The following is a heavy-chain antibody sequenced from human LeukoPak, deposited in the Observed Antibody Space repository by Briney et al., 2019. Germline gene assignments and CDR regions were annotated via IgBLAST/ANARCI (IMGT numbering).Heavy chain of an antibody. Sequence: ASVKVSCKASGGTFSSYAISWVRQAPGQGLEWMGWINPNSGGTNYAQKFQGRVTMTRDTSISTAYMELSRLRSDDTAVYYCATTFGESPAYYFDYWGQGTLVTVSS. D-gene: IGHD3-10*01. CDR1: GGTFSSYA. J-gene: IGHJ4*02. V-gene: IGHV1-2*02. CDR3: ATTFGESPAYYFDY. CDR2: INPNSGGT.